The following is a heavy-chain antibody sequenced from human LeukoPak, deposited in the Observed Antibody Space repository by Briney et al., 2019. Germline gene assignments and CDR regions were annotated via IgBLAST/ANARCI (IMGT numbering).Heavy chain of an antibody. CDR3: AKGHYYGSGSLDY. D-gene: IGHD3-10*01. V-gene: IGHV3-23*01. CDR1: GLTFSNYA. Sequence: GGSLRLSCAVSGLTFSNYAMTWVRQAPGKGLEWVSSITSSGGSTYYADSVKGRFTISRDNSKNTLYVQMNSLRAEDTAVYYCAKGHYYGSGSLDYWGQGTLVTVSS. J-gene: IGHJ4*02. CDR2: ITSSGGST.